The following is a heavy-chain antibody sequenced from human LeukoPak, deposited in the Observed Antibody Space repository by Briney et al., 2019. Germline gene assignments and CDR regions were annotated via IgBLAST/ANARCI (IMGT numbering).Heavy chain of an antibody. D-gene: IGHD2-15*01. J-gene: IGHJ4*02. CDR1: GFTFSNAW. CDR2: IKSKTDGGTT. CDR3: ARTFAAAHIDY. Sequence: PGGSLRLACAASGFTFSNAWMTWVRQAPGKGLEWVGRIKSKTDGGTTDYAAPVKGRFTISRDDSKNTLYLQMNSLKTEDTAVYYCARTFAAAHIDYWGRGTVVIVSS. V-gene: IGHV3-15*01.